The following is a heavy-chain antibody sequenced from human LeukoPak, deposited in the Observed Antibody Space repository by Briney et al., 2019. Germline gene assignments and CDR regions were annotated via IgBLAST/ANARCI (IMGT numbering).Heavy chain of an antibody. D-gene: IGHD6-6*01. V-gene: IGHV3-74*01. Sequence: GGSLTLSCAASGFTFSSYWMHWVRQAAGKGLVWVSRINSDGSSTSYADSVRGRFSISRDKAKNTLYLKMSSLRAEDTAVYYCARGLSGYASSLGYWGQGTLVTVSA. J-gene: IGHJ4*02. CDR3: ARGLSGYASSLGY. CDR1: GFTFSSYW. CDR2: INSDGSST.